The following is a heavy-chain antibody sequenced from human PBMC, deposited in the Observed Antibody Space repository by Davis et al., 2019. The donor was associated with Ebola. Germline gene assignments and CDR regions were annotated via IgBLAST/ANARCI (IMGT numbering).Heavy chain of an antibody. J-gene: IGHJ4*02. CDR2: IFHSGTT. V-gene: IGHV4-39*01. CDR1: GGSISPASGGSIIYY. Sequence: MPSETLSLTCIVSGGSISPASGGSIIYYWSWVRQPPGKELEWIGEIFHSGTTNYNPSLKSRVTISVDTSKNQFSLKLSSVTAADTAVYYCARLQPLYSGYDYGDYWGQGTLVTVSS. D-gene: IGHD5-12*01. CDR3: ARLQPLYSGYDYGDY.